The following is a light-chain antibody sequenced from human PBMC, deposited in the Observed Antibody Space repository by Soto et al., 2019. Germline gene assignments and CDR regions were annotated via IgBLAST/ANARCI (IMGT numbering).Light chain of an antibody. CDR3: QQYINWRLIT. Sequence: DIVITHSPGTLSVSPGQGPTLSCQASQSVSGNLAWYQQKPRQAHRLLIYGTSIRATGVPARFSGCVAGTEFSLTICGLQSVDFSVFYCQQYINWRLITFGQGTRWRL. V-gene: IGKV3-15*01. CDR2: GTS. J-gene: IGKJ5*01. CDR1: QSVSGN.